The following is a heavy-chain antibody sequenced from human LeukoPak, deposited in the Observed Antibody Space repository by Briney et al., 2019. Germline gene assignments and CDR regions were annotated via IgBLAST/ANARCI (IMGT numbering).Heavy chain of an antibody. CDR2: ISVYSGNT. V-gene: IGHV1-18*04. CDR1: GYTFTGYY. CDR3: ARDGWSLGP. D-gene: IGHD2-8*01. J-gene: IGHJ5*02. Sequence: GASVKVSCKASGYTFTGYYMHWVRQAPGQGPEWMARISVYSGNTEYAQKFQDRVTLTADTSTSTVYMELRSLRSDDTAVYYCARDGWSLGPWGQGTLVTVSS.